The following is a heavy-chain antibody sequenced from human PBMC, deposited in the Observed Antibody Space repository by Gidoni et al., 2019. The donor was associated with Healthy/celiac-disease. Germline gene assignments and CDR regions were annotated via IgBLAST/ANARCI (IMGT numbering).Heavy chain of an antibody. CDR2: IWYDGSNK. Sequence: QVQLVESGGGVVQPGRSLRLSCAASGFTFSSYGMHWVRQAPGKGLEWVAVIWYDGSNKYYADSVKGRFTISRDNSKSTLYLQMNSQRAEDRAVYYCARDSPDYGDYYFDYWGQGTLVTVSS. CDR1: GFTFSSYG. J-gene: IGHJ4*02. CDR3: ARDSPDYGDYYFDY. D-gene: IGHD4-17*01. V-gene: IGHV3-33*01.